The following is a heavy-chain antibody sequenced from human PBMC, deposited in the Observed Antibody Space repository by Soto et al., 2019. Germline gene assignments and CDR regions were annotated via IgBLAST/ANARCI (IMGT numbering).Heavy chain of an antibody. CDR2: ISAGGGST. CDR3: AKDRGSSDYFYCGFDY. D-gene: IGHD3-22*01. V-gene: IGHV3-23*01. CDR1: GFTFSSNA. Sequence: PGGSLRLSCAASGFTFSSNAMSWVRQAQGKGLEWVSAISAGGGSTYYADSVKGRFTISRDNSKHTLYLQMNSLRAEGTAVDYCAKDRGSSDYFYCGFDYWGQGTLVTVSS. J-gene: IGHJ4*02.